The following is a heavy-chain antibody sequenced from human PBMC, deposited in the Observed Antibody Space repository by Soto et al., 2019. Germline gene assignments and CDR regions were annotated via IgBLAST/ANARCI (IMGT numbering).Heavy chain of an antibody. CDR2: ISSSSSYI. CDR3: ARGWIQLWLRVADLDS. Sequence: PWGSLRLSCAASGFTFSSYSMNWVRQAPGKGLEWVSSISSSSSYIYYADSVKGRFTISRDNAKNSLYLQMNSLRAEDTAVYYCARGWIQLWLRVADLDSWGQGTMGKVSS. D-gene: IGHD5-18*01. V-gene: IGHV3-21*01. CDR1: GFTFSSYS. J-gene: IGHJ3*02.